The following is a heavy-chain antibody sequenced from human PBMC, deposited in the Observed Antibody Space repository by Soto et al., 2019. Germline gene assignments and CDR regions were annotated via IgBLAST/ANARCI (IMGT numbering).Heavy chain of an antibody. CDR2: ISGSGGST. CDR1: GFTFSSYA. J-gene: IGHJ5*02. V-gene: IGHV3-23*01. Sequence: EVQLLESGGGLVQPGGSLRLSCAASGFTFSSYAMSWVRQAPGKGLEWVSAISGSGGSTYYADSVKGRFTISRDNSKNTLYPQMNSLRAEDTAVYYCAKTHTRPNWFDPWGQGTLVTVSS. CDR3: AKTHTRPNWFDP. D-gene: IGHD3-3*01.